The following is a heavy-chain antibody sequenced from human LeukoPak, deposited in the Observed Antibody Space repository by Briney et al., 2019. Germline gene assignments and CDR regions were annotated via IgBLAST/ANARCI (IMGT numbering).Heavy chain of an antibody. CDR1: GSTLSNYG. J-gene: IGHJ4*02. V-gene: IGHV3-30*02. D-gene: IGHD3-22*01. CDR2: IRYDGRII. CDR3: AQAPYHSSAYEPEFDY. Sequence: PGGSLRLSCAASGSTLSNYGIHWVRQAPGKGLEWVTFIRYDGRIIYYLDSVKGRFTISRDNSQNMLYLEMNSLGAEDTAVYYCAQAPYHSSAYEPEFDYWGQGTRVTVSS.